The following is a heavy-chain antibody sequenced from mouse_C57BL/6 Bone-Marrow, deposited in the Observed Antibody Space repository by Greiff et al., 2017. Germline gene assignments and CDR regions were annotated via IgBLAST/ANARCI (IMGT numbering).Heavy chain of an antibody. Sequence: QLQQSGPELVKPGASVKMSCKASGYTFTDYNMHWVKQSHGKSLEWIGYINPNNGGTSYNQKFKGKATLTVNKSSSTAYMELRSLTSKVSAVYYCARSRQLRLAWFAYWGQGTLVTVSA. CDR3: ARSRQLRLAWFAY. V-gene: IGHV1-22*01. CDR1: GYTFTDYN. J-gene: IGHJ3*01. CDR2: INPNNGGT. D-gene: IGHD3-2*02.